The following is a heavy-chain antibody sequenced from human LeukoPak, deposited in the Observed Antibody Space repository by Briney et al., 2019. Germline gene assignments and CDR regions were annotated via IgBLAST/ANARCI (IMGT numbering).Heavy chain of an antibody. CDR2: ISSSGSTI. Sequence: GGSLRLSCAASGFTFSDYYMSWIRQAPGKGLEWVSYISSSGSTIYYADSVKGRFTISRDNAKNSLYLQMNSLRAEDTAVYYCARPPTTVVTPDAFDIWGQGTMVTVSS. CDR1: GFTFSDYY. V-gene: IGHV3-11*01. D-gene: IGHD4-23*01. CDR3: ARPPTTVVTPDAFDI. J-gene: IGHJ3*02.